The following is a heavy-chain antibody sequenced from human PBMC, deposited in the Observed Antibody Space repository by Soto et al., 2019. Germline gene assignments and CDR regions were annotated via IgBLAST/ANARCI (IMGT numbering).Heavy chain of an antibody. CDR3: ARAILFRFLEWSPKWLDP. D-gene: IGHD3-3*01. CDR2: IYHSGST. V-gene: IGHV4-4*02. CDR1: CCSISSNNW. Sequence: QVQLQGSGPGLVKASGTLSPTCAVSCCSISSNNWWSWVRPTPGKGLGWVGEIYHSGSTNYNPSLKSRVTISVDKSKNQFSLKLSSVTAADTAVYYCARAILFRFLEWSPKWLDPWGQGTLVTVSS. J-gene: IGHJ5*02.